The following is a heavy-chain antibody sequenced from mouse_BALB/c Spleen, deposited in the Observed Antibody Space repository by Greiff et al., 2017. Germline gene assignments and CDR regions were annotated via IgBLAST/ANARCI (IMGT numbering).Heavy chain of an antibody. J-gene: IGHJ3*01. V-gene: IGHV14-3*02. CDR1: GFNIKDTY. CDR3: AREEIHYYGPAWFAY. CDR2: IDPANGNT. Sequence: VHVKQSGAELVKPGASVKLSCTASGFNIKDTYMHWVKQRPEQGLEWIGRIDPANGNTKYDPTFQGKATITADTSSNTAYLQLSSLTSEDTAVYYCAREEIHYYGPAWFAYWGQGTLVTVSA. D-gene: IGHD1-2*01.